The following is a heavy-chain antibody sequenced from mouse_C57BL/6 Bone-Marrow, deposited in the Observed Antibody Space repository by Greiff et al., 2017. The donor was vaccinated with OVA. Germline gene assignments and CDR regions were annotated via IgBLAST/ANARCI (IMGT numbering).Heavy chain of an antibody. CDR1: GYTFTSSG. Sequence: QVQLQQSGAELARPGASVKLSCKASGYTFTSSGISWVKQRTGQGLEWIGEIYPRSGNTYSNEKFKGKATLTADKSSSTTYMGLRSLTSEDSAVYFCARDYYGSSLDYGGQGTTLTVAS. V-gene: IGHV1-81*01. J-gene: IGHJ2*01. CDR3: ARDYYGSSLDY. D-gene: IGHD1-1*01. CDR2: IYPRSGNT.